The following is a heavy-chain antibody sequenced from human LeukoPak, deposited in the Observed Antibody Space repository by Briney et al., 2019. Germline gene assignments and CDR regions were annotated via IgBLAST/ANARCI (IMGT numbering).Heavy chain of an antibody. J-gene: IGHJ4*02. Sequence: PGGSLRLSCAASGFTFSSYAMSWVRQAPGKGLEWVSAISGSGGSTYYADSVKGRFTISRDNSKNTLYLQMNSLRAEDTAVYYCAKVQNYYDSSGYYYDYWGQGTLVTVSS. CDR2: ISGSGGST. V-gene: IGHV3-23*01. CDR3: AKVQNYYDSSGYYYDY. CDR1: GFTFSSYA. D-gene: IGHD3-22*01.